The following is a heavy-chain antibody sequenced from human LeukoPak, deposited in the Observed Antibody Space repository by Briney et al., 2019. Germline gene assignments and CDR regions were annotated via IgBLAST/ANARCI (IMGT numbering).Heavy chain of an antibody. CDR3: ARERLDAFDI. V-gene: IGHV3-30-3*01. J-gene: IGHJ3*02. CDR1: GLTFSSYT. D-gene: IGHD4-17*01. CDR2: ISYDGSNK. Sequence: GGSLKLSCAASGLTFSSYTMNWFRQAQARGLEWVAVISYDGSNKYYADSVKGRFTISRDNSKNTLYLQMNSLRAEDTAVYYCARERLDAFDIWGQGTMVTVSS.